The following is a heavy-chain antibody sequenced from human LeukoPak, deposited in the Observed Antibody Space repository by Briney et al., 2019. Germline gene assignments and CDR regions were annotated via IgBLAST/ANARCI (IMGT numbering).Heavy chain of an antibody. D-gene: IGHD4-11*01. CDR1: GYTFTGYY. CDR2: INPNSGGT. J-gene: IGHJ5*02. V-gene: IGHV1-2*06. CDR3: ARDYTDYSNWFDP. Sequence: GASVKVSCKASGYTFTGYYMHWVRQAPGQGLEWMGRINPNSGGTNYAQNFQGRVTMTRDTSISTAYMELSRLRSDDTAVYYCARDYTDYSNWFDPWGQGTPVTVSS.